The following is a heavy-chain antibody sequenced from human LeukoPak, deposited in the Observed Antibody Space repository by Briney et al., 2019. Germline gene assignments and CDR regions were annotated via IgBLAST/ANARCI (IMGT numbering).Heavy chain of an antibody. D-gene: IGHD1-26*01. V-gene: IGHV4-59*01. Sequence: KASETLSLTCTVSGGPISSYYWSWVRQPPGKGLECIGYISYSGSTNYNPSLKSRVTMSVDTSKNQFSLKLTSVTAADTAVYYCARRIVNSALDLFDYWGQGTLVTVSS. J-gene: IGHJ4*02. CDR1: GGPISSYY. CDR3: ARRIVNSALDLFDY. CDR2: ISYSGST.